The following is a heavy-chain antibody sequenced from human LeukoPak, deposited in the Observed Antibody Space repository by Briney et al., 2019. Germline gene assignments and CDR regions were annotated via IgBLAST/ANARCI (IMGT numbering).Heavy chain of an antibody. V-gene: IGHV4-34*01. CDR2: INHSGST. J-gene: IGHJ4*02. Sequence: SETLSLTCAVYGGSFSGYYWSWIRQPPGKGLEWIGEINHSGSTNYNPSLKSRVTISVDTSKNQFSLKLSSVTAADTAVYYCARDRLHYGEYEKTFDYWGQGTLVSVSS. D-gene: IGHD4-17*01. CDR1: GGSFSGYY. CDR3: ARDRLHYGEYEKTFDY.